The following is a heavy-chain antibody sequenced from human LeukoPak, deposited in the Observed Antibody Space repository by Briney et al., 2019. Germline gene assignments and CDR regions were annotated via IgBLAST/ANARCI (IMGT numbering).Heavy chain of an antibody. Sequence: GGSLRLSCAASGFTFSSYGMTWVRQAPGKGLEWVSFIYSDSSTYYADSVRGRFTISRDNSKNTLYLQMNSLRAEDTAVYYCARRAGIYSHPYDYWGQGTLVTVSS. CDR1: GFTFSSYG. CDR3: ARRAGIYSHPYDY. CDR2: IYSDSST. J-gene: IGHJ4*02. D-gene: IGHD1-14*01. V-gene: IGHV3-53*01.